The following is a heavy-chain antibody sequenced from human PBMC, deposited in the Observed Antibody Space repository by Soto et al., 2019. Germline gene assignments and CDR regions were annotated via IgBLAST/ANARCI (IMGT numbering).Heavy chain of an antibody. D-gene: IGHD3-10*01. CDR2: IIPILGIA. CDR1: GGTFSSYT. J-gene: IGHJ6*03. V-gene: IGHV1-69*02. Sequence: EASVKVSCKASGGTFSSYTISWVRQAPGQGLEWMGRIIPILGIANYAQKFQGRVTITADKSTSTAYMELSSLRSEATAVYYCASAGYYYGSGAYYMDVWGKGTTVTVSS. CDR3: ASAGYYYGSGAYYMDV.